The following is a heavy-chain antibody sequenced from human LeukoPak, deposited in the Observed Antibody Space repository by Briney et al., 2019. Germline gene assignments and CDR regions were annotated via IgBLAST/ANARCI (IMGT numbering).Heavy chain of an antibody. CDR3: ARGPSYYYDSSGYLFDY. D-gene: IGHD3-22*01. CDR1: GFTFDDYG. CDR2: INWNGGST. J-gene: IGHJ4*02. Sequence: GGPLRLSCAASGFTFDDYGMSWVRQAPGKGLEWVSGINWNGGSTGYADSVKGRFTISRDNAKNSLYLQMNSLRAEDTALYYCARGPSYYYDSSGYLFDYWGQGTLVTVSS. V-gene: IGHV3-20*04.